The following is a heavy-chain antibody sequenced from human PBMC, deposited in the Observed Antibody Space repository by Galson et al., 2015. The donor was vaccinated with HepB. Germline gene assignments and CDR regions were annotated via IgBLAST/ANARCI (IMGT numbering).Heavy chain of an antibody. D-gene: IGHD3-22*01. V-gene: IGHV3-30-3*01. CDR2: ISHAGSSK. CDR1: GFTFSNCA. Sequence: SLRLSCASSGFTFSNCAMHWVRQAPGKGLEWVAVISHAGSSKYYADSVKGRFTISRDNSKNALSLEMNRLRAEDTAIYYCARGDYYDGRSYFSYFDFWGQGTLVTVSS. CDR3: ARGDYYDGRSYFSYFDF. J-gene: IGHJ4*02.